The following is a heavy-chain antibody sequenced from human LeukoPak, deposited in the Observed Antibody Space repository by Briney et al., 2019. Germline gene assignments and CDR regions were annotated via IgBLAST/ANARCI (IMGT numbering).Heavy chain of an antibody. Sequence: PGGSLRLSCAASGFTFSSYSMNWVRQAPGKGLEWVSSISSSSSYIYYADSVKGRFTISRDNAKNSLYLQMNSLRAEDTAVYYCARATTYDILTGFSDYWGQGTLVTVSS. D-gene: IGHD3-9*01. J-gene: IGHJ4*02. CDR2: ISSSSSYI. CDR3: ARATTYDILTGFSDY. CDR1: GFTFSSYS. V-gene: IGHV3-21*01.